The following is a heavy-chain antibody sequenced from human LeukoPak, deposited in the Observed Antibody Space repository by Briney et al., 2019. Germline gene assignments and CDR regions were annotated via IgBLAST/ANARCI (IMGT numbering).Heavy chain of an antibody. CDR3: AKGANWNDPQVRSHFDY. CDR2: ISYDGSNK. Sequence: PETSLRLSCAASGFTFSNYGMYWVRQAPGKGLEWVAVISYDGSNKYYVDSVKGRFAISRDNSKNTLYLQVNSLRAEDTAVYYCAKGANWNDPQVRSHFDYWGQGTLVTVSS. J-gene: IGHJ4*02. D-gene: IGHD1-20*01. V-gene: IGHV3-30*18. CDR1: GFTFSNYG.